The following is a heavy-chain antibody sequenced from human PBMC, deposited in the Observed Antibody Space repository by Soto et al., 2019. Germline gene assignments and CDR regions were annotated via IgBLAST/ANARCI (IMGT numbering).Heavy chain of an antibody. V-gene: IGHV3-23*01. J-gene: IGHJ4*02. CDR3: AKGRSDAWYSFDH. D-gene: IGHD2-21*02. CDR2: ISQSGGRT. Sequence: EVQVLESGGGLVQSGGSLRLSCTMSGLALSNYPMNWVRRAPGKGLEWVSSISQSGGRTYYADSVKGRFTISRDTSRNTLFLQVDSLRAEDAAVYYCAKGRSDAWYSFDHWGQGTLVIVSS. CDR1: GLALSNYP.